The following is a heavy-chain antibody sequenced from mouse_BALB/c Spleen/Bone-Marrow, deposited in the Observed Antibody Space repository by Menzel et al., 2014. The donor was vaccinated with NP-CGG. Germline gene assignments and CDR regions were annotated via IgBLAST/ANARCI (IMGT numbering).Heavy chain of an antibody. J-gene: IGHJ3*01. CDR1: GYTFTSYV. CDR3: ARGGRYDGSWFAY. Sequence: EVQLQQSGPELVKPGASVKMSCKASGYTFTSYVMHWVKQKPGQGLEWIGYTNPYNDGTKYNEKFKGKATLTSDKSSSTAYMELSSLTSEDSAVYYCARGGRYDGSWFAYWGQGTLVTVSA. CDR2: TNPYNDGT. D-gene: IGHD2-14*01. V-gene: IGHV1-14*01.